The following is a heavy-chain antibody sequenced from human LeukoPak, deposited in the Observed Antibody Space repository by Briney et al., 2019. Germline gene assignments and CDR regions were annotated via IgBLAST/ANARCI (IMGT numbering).Heavy chain of an antibody. Sequence: GGSLRLSCAASGFTFDDYGMSWVRQAPGKGLEWVSGINWNGGSTGYADSVKGRFTISRDNAKNSLYVQMNSLRAEDTALYHCARGDLRYFVWLPSIYYFDYWGQGTLVTVSP. D-gene: IGHD3-9*01. CDR1: GFTFDDYG. CDR2: INWNGGST. J-gene: IGHJ4*02. V-gene: IGHV3-20*01. CDR3: ARGDLRYFVWLPSIYYFDY.